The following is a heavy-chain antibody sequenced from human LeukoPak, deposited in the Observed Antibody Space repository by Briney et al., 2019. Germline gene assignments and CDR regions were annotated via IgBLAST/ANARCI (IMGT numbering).Heavy chain of an antibody. V-gene: IGHV6-1*01. CDR1: GDSVSSNSAS. J-gene: IGHJ5*02. Sequence: SQTLSLTCAISGDSVSSNSASWNWIRQSPSRGLEWLGRTCYRSKWYNDYAVSVRGRITINPDTSKNQFSLQLNSLTPEDTAVYYCARNTPDFGTHQRFDPWGQGTLVTVSS. CDR3: ARNTPDFGTHQRFDP. CDR2: TCYRSKWYN. D-gene: IGHD3-10*01.